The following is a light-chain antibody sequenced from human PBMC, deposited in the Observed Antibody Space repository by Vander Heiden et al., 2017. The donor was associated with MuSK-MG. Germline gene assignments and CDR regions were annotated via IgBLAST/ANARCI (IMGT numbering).Light chain of an antibody. Sequence: DIQMTKPPLSLSASVGDRVTLTCRASENINNYLNWYQQRPGKAPKLLIFAASRLESGVPSRFSGSGSGTDFTLTITSLQPEDFATYYCQQSYTTPIFTFGPGTKVDIK. CDR1: ENINNY. V-gene: IGKV1-39*01. J-gene: IGKJ3*01. CDR3: QQSYTTPIFT. CDR2: AAS.